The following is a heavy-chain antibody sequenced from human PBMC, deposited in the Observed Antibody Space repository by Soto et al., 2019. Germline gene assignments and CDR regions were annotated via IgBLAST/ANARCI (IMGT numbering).Heavy chain of an antibody. Sequence: EVQLVESGGGLVKPGRSLRLSCTASGFTFGDYAMSWFRQAPGKGLEWVGLIRSKAYGGTTEYAASVKGSFTISRDDSKSIAYLQMNSLKTEDIAVYYCTRAYCGGDCYSWSPPHFDYWGQGTMVTVSS. CDR3: TRAYCGGDCYSWSPPHFDY. CDR2: IRSKAYGGTT. D-gene: IGHD2-21*02. CDR1: GFTFGDYA. J-gene: IGHJ4*02. V-gene: IGHV3-49*05.